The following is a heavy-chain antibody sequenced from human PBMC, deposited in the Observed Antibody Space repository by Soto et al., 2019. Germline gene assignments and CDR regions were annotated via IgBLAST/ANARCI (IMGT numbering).Heavy chain of an antibody. Sequence: EVQLVESGGGLVQPGGSLRLSCAASGLIFSDYHMDWVRQAPGQGLEGVGRIRRTANSYTTEYAASVKGRFTISRDDSKTSLYLQMNSLKTEDTAVYYCAMLGGWSGGSNDMDVWGQGTTVTVSS. CDR1: GLIFSDYH. D-gene: IGHD6-19*01. CDR3: AMLGGWSGGSNDMDV. CDR2: IRRTANSYTT. V-gene: IGHV3-72*01. J-gene: IGHJ6*02.